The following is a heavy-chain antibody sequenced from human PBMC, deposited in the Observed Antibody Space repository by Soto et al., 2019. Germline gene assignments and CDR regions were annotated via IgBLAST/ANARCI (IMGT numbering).Heavy chain of an antibody. J-gene: IGHJ4*02. D-gene: IGHD3-16*01. CDR2: IKQDGRET. CDR3: ARGTSHYNYVHVWY. Sequence: EVQLVESGGGLVQPGGSLRLSCAASGFTFSSYWMSWVRQAPGKALECVANIKQDGRETYYVDSVKGRFTISRDNANSALYMQMDSLGAEDTAVYYGARGTSHYNYVHVWYWGQGTHVIVSS. V-gene: IGHV3-7*03. CDR1: GFTFSSYW.